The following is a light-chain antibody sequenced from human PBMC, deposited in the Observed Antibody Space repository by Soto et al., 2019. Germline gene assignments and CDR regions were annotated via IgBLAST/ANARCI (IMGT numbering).Light chain of an antibody. CDR1: QSISSY. CDR2: AAS. Sequence: DIRMTQSPSSLSASVGDRVTISCRASQSISSYLTWYQPKPGQAPKLLIYAASSLHSGVPSRFSGSGSGTEITLTISSLHPEDFATYYCHQHYSTTPCTFGQGTRLE. CDR3: HQHYSTTPCT. V-gene: IGKV1-39*01. J-gene: IGKJ5*01.